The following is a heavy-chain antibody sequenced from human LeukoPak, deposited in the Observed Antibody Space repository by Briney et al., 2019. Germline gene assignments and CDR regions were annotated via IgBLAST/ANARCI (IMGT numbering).Heavy chain of an antibody. Sequence: SETLSLTCTVSGGSISSSSYYWSWIRQPAGKGLEWIGRIYTSGSTNYNPSLKSRVTMSVNTSKNQFSLNLSSVTAAGTAVYFCARGRYGSGSYYMDYWGQGTLVTVSS. CDR1: GGSISSSSYY. CDR3: ARGRYGSGSYYMDY. D-gene: IGHD3-10*01. V-gene: IGHV4-61*02. CDR2: IYTSGST. J-gene: IGHJ4*02.